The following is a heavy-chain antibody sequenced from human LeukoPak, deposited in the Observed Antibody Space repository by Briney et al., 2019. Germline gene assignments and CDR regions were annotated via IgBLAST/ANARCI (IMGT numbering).Heavy chain of an antibody. CDR2: IYYRGST. D-gene: IGHD6-19*01. J-gene: IGHJ5*02. Sequence: PSETLSLTCTVSGGSISSTIYYWGWIRQPPGKGLEWIGSIYYRGSTYYNLSLKSRVAISVDTSKNQFSLKLSSVTAADTAVYYCARDSRSGWGNWFDPWGQGTLVTVSS. V-gene: IGHV4-39*07. CDR3: ARDSRSGWGNWFDP. CDR1: GGSISSTIYY.